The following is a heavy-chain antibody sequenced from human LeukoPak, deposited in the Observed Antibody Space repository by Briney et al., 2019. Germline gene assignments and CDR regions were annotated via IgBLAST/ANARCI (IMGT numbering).Heavy chain of an antibody. V-gene: IGHV3-30*02. CDR1: GFTFNSYG. CDR2: IRYDGSNK. D-gene: IGHD3-10*01. CDR3: AILTMVRAPDEN. J-gene: IGHJ4*02. Sequence: GGSLRLSCAASGFTFNSYGMHWVRQAPGKGLEWVAFIRYDGSNKYYADSVKGRFTISRDNSKNTLYLQMNSLRAEDTAVYYCAILTMVRAPDENWGQGTLVTVSS.